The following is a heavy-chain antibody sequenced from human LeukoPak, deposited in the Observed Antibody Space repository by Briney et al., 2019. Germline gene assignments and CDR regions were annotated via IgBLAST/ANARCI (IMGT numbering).Heavy chain of an antibody. D-gene: IGHD5-12*01. J-gene: IGHJ4*02. CDR2: ISSTSDSI. CDR3: ARAMRSGYDY. CDR1: GFTFSSYG. V-gene: IGHV3-48*02. Sequence: GGSLRLSCAASGFTFSSYGMNWVRQAPGKRLEWVSYISSTSDSIYYADSVKGRFTISRDNAENSLYLQMNSLRDEDTAVYYCARAMRSGYDYWGQGTLVTVSS.